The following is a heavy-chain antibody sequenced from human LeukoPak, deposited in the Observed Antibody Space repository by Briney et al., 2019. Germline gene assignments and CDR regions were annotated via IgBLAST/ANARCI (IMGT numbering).Heavy chain of an antibody. CDR3: ARALHCEGFGPFDY. J-gene: IGHJ4*02. CDR2: IWYDGSNK. D-gene: IGHD2-21*02. V-gene: IGHV3-33*01. CDR1: GLTFSSCG. Sequence: GKSLRLSCAPYGLTFSSCGSQWVRQAPGKGLEWVAVIWYDGSNKYYADSVKGRFTISRDNSKNTLYLQMNSLRAEDTAVYYCARALHCEGFGPFDYWGQGTLVTVSS.